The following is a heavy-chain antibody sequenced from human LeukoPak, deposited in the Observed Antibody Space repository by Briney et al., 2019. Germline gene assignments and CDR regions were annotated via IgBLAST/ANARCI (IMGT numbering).Heavy chain of an antibody. CDR2: IYTSGSA. V-gene: IGHV4-61*02. Sequence: PSQTLSLTCTVSGGSISSGSYYWSWIRQPAGKGLEWIGRIYTSGSANYNPSLKSRVTISVDTSKNQFSLKLSSVTAADTAVYYCARERYDIVVWGQGTTVTVSS. CDR1: GGSISSGSYY. J-gene: IGHJ6*02. CDR3: ARERYDIVV.